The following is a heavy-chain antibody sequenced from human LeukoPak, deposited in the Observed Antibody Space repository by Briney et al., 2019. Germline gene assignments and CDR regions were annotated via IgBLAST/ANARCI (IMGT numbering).Heavy chain of an antibody. J-gene: IGHJ6*02. CDR2: IYYSGST. V-gene: IGHV4-61*01. D-gene: IGHD4-17*01. Sequence: PSETLSLTCTVSGGSVSSGSYYWSWIRQPPGKGLEWIGYIYYSGSTNYNPSLKSRVTISVDTSKNQFSLKLSSVTAADTAVYCCARVNYGDSGMDVWGQGTTVTVSS. CDR3: ARVNYGDSGMDV. CDR1: GGSVSSGSYY.